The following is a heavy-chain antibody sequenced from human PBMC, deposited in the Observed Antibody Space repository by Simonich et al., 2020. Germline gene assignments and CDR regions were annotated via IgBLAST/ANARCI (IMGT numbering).Heavy chain of an antibody. Sequence: QVQLVQSGAEVKKPGASVKVSCKASGYTFTGYYMHGVRQAPGQGLEWMGWINPSGGGTNSAQKLQGRVTRTRDTSISTAYMELSRLRSDDTAVYYCARDRAARYYYYYYMDVWGKGTTVTVSS. D-gene: IGHD6-6*01. J-gene: IGHJ6*03. V-gene: IGHV1-2*02. CDR1: GYTFTGYY. CDR2: INPSGGGT. CDR3: ARDRAARYYYYYYMDV.